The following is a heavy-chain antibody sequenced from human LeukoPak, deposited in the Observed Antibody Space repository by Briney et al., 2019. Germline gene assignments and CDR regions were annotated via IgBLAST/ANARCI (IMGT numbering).Heavy chain of an antibody. V-gene: IGHV1-18*01. Sequence: GASVKVSCKASGYTFTNYGISWVRQAPGQGLEWMGWISAYNGSTNYAQKLQGRVTMTTDTSTSTAYMELRSLTSDDTAVYYCARVGAYCTSTSCPDYWGQGTLVTVSS. CDR3: ARVGAYCTSTSCPDY. CDR2: ISAYNGST. J-gene: IGHJ4*02. D-gene: IGHD2-2*01. CDR1: GYTFTNYG.